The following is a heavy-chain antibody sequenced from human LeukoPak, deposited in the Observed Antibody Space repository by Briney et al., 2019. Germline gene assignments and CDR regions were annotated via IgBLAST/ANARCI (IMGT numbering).Heavy chain of an antibody. V-gene: IGHV3-7*01. Sequence: GGSLRLSCAASGFTFSSYWMSWVRQAPGKGLEWVANIKQDGSEKYYVDSVKGRFTISRDNAKNSLYLQMNSLRAEDTAVYYCARDLLRYFDWFDYWGQGILVTVSS. D-gene: IGHD3-9*01. CDR1: GFTFSSYW. J-gene: IGHJ5*01. CDR3: ARDLLRYFDWFDY. CDR2: IKQDGSEK.